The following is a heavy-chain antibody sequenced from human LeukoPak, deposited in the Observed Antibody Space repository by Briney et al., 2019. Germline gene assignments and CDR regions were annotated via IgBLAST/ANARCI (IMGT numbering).Heavy chain of an antibody. Sequence: GGSLRLSCAASGFSFKTYAMSWVRQAPGKGLQWLASISTTSAYTYYSDSVKGRFTISRDNSKNSLYLQMNSLTVDDTAVYFCAKSLGMTTVIPFDDWGLGTLVTVSS. D-gene: IGHD4-17*01. CDR1: GFSFKTYA. V-gene: IGHV3-23*01. CDR2: ISTTSAYT. CDR3: AKSLGMTTVIPFDD. J-gene: IGHJ4*02.